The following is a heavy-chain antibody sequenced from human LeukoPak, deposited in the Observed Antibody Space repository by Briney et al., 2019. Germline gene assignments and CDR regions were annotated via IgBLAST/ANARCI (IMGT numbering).Heavy chain of an antibody. V-gene: IGHV3-49*03. J-gene: IGHJ4*02. D-gene: IGHD3-3*01. Sequence: GGSLRLSCTASGFTFGDYAMSWLRQAPGKGLEWVGFIRSKAYGGTTEYAASVKGRFTISRDDSKSIAYLQMNSLKTEDTAVYYCTREAPDYYDFWSGLYWGQGTLVTVSS. CDR3: TREAPDYYDFWSGLY. CDR2: IRSKAYGGTT. CDR1: GFTFGDYA.